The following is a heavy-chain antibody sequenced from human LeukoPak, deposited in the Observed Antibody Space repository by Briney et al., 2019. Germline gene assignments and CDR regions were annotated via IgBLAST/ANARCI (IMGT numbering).Heavy chain of an antibody. CDR2: LRFDGGDQ. D-gene: IGHD3-10*01. CDR1: GFTLSLYG. J-gene: IGHJ4*02. V-gene: IGHV3-30*02. CDR3: AKSVPAIRGEIDY. Sequence: GGSLRLSCVASGFTLSLYGMHWVRQAPGKGLEWVAFLRFDGGDQPYADSVKGRFTISRDNSKNTLYLQMNSLRAEDTAVYYCAKSVPAIRGEIDYWGQGTLVTVSS.